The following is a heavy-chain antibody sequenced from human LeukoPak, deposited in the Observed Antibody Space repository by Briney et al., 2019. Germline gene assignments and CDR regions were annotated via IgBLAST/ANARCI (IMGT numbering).Heavy chain of an antibody. D-gene: IGHD3-22*01. V-gene: IGHV5-51*01. CDR1: GYSFTSYW. CDR2: IYPGDSDT. CDR3: ARSTELTYYYDSSPPGYFDY. J-gene: IGHJ4*02. Sequence: GEALQISCQGSGYSFTSYWIGWVRQMPGKGLEGMGIIYPGDSDTRYSPSFQGQVTISADKSISTAYLQWSSLKASDTAMYYCARSTELTYYYDSSPPGYFDYWGQGTLVTVSS.